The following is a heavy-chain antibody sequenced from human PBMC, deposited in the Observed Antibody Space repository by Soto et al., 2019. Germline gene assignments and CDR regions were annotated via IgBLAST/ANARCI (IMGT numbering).Heavy chain of an antibody. V-gene: IGHV1-18*01. Sequence: ASVKVSCKASGYTFFTYDISWVRQAPGQGLEWMGWISTYSGDTKYAQKFQGRVTMTTGTSTTTAYLELRSLRSDDTAVYYCARHHGPTTSENWFDPWGQGTLVTVSS. CDR2: ISTYSGDT. CDR1: GYTFFTYD. D-gene: IGHD5-12*01. CDR3: ARHHGPTTSENWFDP. J-gene: IGHJ5*02.